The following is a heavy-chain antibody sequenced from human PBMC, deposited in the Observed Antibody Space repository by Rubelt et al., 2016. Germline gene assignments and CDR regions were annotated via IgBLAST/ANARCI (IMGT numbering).Heavy chain of an antibody. D-gene: IGHD6-19*01. Sequence: QVQLVQSGAEVTKPGASVKVSCKASGYTFTSYAMHWVRQAPGQRLGWMGWINAGNGNTKCSGKFEGRVTITRDTSASTAYMELSSLRSEDTAVYYCAREGLAVAHDYWGQGTLVTVSS. V-gene: IGHV1-3*01. J-gene: IGHJ4*02. CDR1: GYTFTSYA. CDR2: INAGNGNT. CDR3: AREGLAVAHDY.